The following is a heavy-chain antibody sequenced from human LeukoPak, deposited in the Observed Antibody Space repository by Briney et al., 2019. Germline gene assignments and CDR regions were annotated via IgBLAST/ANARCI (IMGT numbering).Heavy chain of an antibody. J-gene: IGHJ4*02. CDR3: ASDYSSVDY. V-gene: IGHV3-30*01. CDR1: GFTFSSYA. CDR2: ISYDGRNK. D-gene: IGHD4-11*01. Sequence: PGRSLRLSCAASGFTFSSYAIHWVRQAPGKGLEWVAVISYDGRNKYYADSVKGRFTISRDNSKNTLYLQMNSLRAEDTAVYYCASDYSSVDYWGQGALVTVSS.